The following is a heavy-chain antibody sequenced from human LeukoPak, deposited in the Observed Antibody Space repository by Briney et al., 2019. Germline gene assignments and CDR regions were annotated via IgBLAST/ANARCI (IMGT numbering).Heavy chain of an antibody. D-gene: IGHD5-12*01. CDR2: ISAYNGNT. V-gene: IGHV1-18*01. CDR1: GYTFTSYG. Sequence: ASVKVSCKASGYTFTSYGISWVRQAPGQGLEWMGWISAYNGNTNYAQKLQGRVTMTTDTSTSTAYMELRSLRPDDTAVYYCARAGYSGYDGYYYYGMDVWGQGTTVTVSS. CDR3: ARAGYSGYDGYYYYGMDV. J-gene: IGHJ6*02.